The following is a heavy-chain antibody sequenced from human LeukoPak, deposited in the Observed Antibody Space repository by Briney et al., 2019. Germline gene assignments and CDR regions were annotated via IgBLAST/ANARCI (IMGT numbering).Heavy chain of an antibody. CDR1: GFTFSSYA. V-gene: IGHV3-64*01. Sequence: GGSLRLSCAASGFTFSSYAMHWVRQAPGKGLEYVSAISSNGGSTYYANSVKGRFTISRDNSKNTLYLQMGSLRAEDMAVYYCARGGYYYDSSGYYSGLYWGQGTLVTVSS. CDR3: ARGGYYYDSSGYYSGLY. CDR2: ISSNGGST. J-gene: IGHJ4*02. D-gene: IGHD3-22*01.